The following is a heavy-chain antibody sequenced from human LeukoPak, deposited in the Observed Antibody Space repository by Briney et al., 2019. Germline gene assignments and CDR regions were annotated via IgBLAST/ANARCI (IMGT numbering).Heavy chain of an antibody. V-gene: IGHV3-64D*09. Sequence: GGSLRLSCSASGLTFSSYAMHWVRQAPGKGLEYVSGISSNGGSTYYADSVKGRFTISRDNSKNTADLQMSSLRAEDTAVYYCAKVSLRWWGYVDYWGQGTLVTVFS. CDR3: AKVSLRWWGYVDY. D-gene: IGHD4-23*01. CDR2: ISSNGGST. J-gene: IGHJ4*02. CDR1: GLTFSSYA.